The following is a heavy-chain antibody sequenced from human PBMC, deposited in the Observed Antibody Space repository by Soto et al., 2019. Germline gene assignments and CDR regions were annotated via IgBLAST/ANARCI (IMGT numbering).Heavy chain of an antibody. CDR1: GFTFSDYY. Sequence: GGSLRLSCAASGFTFSDYYMSWIRQAPGKGLEWVSYISSSGSTIYYADSVKGRFTISRDNAKNSLYLQMNSLRAEDTAVYYCAREGGTAADYYYYYYMDVWGKGTTVTVSS. J-gene: IGHJ6*03. CDR2: ISSSGSTI. D-gene: IGHD3-16*01. CDR3: AREGGTAADYYYYYYMDV. V-gene: IGHV3-11*01.